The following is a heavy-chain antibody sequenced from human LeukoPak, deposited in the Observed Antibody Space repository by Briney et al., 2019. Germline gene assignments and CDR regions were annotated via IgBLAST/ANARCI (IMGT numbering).Heavy chain of an antibody. D-gene: IGHD3-22*01. J-gene: IGHJ4*02. CDR3: ARQGSSGYLGY. Sequence: SETLSLTCTVSGGSISSYYWSWIRQPPGEGLEWIGYIYYSGSTNYNPSLKSRVTISVDTSKNQFSLKLSSVTAADTAVYYCARQGSSGYLGYWGQGTLVTVSS. V-gene: IGHV4-59*08. CDR2: IYYSGST. CDR1: GGSISSYY.